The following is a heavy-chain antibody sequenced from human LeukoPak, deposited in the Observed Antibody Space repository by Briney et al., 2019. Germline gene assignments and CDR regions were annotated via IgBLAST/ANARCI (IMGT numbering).Heavy chain of an antibody. CDR2: VFHSGST. CDR3: ATAVDSSWYGWFDP. V-gene: IGHV4-59*01. Sequence: SETLSLTCTVSGGSIHTYYWTWIRQTPGKGLEWLGYVFHSGSTNYNPSLRSRVTISVDTSKNQFSLRLSSVTAADTAVYYCATAVDSSWYGWFDPWGQGSLVTVSS. D-gene: IGHD6-13*01. J-gene: IGHJ5*02. CDR1: GGSIHTYY.